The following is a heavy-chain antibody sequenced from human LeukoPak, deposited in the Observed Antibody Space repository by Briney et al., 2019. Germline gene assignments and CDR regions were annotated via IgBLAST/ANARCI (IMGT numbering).Heavy chain of an antibody. CDR3: ARDGVPAARDL. D-gene: IGHD2-2*01. J-gene: IGHJ3*01. CDR2: IKQDGSEK. V-gene: IGHV3-7*01. Sequence: GGSLRLSCAASGFTFGSYWMSWVRQAPGKGLEWVANIKQDGSEKYYVDSVKGRFTISRDNAKNSLYLHMNSLRAEDTAVYYCARDGVPAARDLWGQGTMVIVSS. CDR1: GFTFGSYW.